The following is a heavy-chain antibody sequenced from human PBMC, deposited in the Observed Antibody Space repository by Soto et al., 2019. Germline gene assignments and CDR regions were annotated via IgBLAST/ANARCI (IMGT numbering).Heavy chain of an antibody. Sequence: SLILSCAASGFTFSSYAMNWVRQAPGKGLEWVSAISGSGGNTYYADSVKGRFTISRDNSKNTLCLQMNSLRAEDTAVYYCAKCQKSTTCYVDYWGQGTLVTVSS. CDR2: ISGSGGNT. CDR3: AKCQKSTTCYVDY. CDR1: GFTFSSYA. V-gene: IGHV3-23*01. D-gene: IGHD2-2*01. J-gene: IGHJ4*02.